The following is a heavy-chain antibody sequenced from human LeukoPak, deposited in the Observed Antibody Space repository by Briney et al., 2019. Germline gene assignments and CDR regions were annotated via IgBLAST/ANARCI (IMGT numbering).Heavy chain of an antibody. CDR3: ARTLYSGSYYRFDY. Sequence: GASVKVSCKASGYTFTGYYMHWVRQAPGQGLEWMGGIIPIFGTANYAQKFQGRVTITADESTSTAYMELSSLRSEDTAVYYCARTLYSGSYYRFDYWGQGTLVTVSS. D-gene: IGHD1-26*01. CDR2: IIPIFGTA. V-gene: IGHV1-69*13. CDR1: GYTFTGYY. J-gene: IGHJ4*02.